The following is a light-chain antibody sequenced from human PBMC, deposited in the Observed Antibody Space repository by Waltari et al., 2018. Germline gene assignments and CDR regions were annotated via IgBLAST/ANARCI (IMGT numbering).Light chain of an antibody. CDR3: QHYSSSTGFT. CDR1: QTISSNY. V-gene: IGKV3-20*01. J-gene: IGKJ2*01. CDR2: GAS. Sequence: EIVLTQSPGTLSLSPGERAALSCRTSQTISSNYLAGYQQKPGQAPRLLFYGASDRATDIPDRISASGSGTDFTLTISRLEPEDFAVYFCQHYSSSTGFTFGQGTKVEIK.